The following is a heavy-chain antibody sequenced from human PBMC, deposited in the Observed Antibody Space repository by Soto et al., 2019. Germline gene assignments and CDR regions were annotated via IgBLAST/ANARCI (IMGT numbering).Heavy chain of an antibody. CDR3: ARQTPVIAVALRRGLRWESWFDP. J-gene: IGHJ5*02. D-gene: IGHD6-19*01. Sequence: PSETLSLTCTVSGDSISSASYFWGWIRQPPGKGLEWIGSVYFVGNSYYNPSLKSRVSISVDASKNQFSLRLSSVTAADTAVYYCARQTPVIAVALRRGLRWESWFDPWGQGTLVTVSS. CDR2: VYFVGNS. V-gene: IGHV4-39*01. CDR1: GDSISSASYF.